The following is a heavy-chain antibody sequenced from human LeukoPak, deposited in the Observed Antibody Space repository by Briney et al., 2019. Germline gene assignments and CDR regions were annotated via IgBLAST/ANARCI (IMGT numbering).Heavy chain of an antibody. Sequence: GGSLRLSCAASGFTVRTHSMSWVRQAPGKGLEWVSIIYSGGSTYYADSVKGRFTISRHNSKNTLYLQMNSLRAEDTAVYYCAREVGGSAFDIWGQGTMVTVSS. D-gene: IGHD3-16*01. V-gene: IGHV3-53*04. J-gene: IGHJ3*02. CDR3: AREVGGSAFDI. CDR1: GFTVRTHS. CDR2: IYSGGST.